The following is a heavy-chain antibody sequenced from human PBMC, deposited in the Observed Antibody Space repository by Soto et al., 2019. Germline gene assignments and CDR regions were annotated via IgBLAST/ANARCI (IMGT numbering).Heavy chain of an antibody. V-gene: IGHV3-30*18. Sequence: QVQLVESGGGVVQPGRSLRLSCAASEFTFSSYGMHWVRQAPGKGLEWVAVISYDGSNKYYADSVKGRFTISRDNSKNTLYLQMNSLRAEDTAVYYCAKGENDDYGDYEVDYWGQGTLVTVSS. CDR1: EFTFSSYG. J-gene: IGHJ4*02. CDR2: ISYDGSNK. D-gene: IGHD4-17*01. CDR3: AKGENDDYGDYEVDY.